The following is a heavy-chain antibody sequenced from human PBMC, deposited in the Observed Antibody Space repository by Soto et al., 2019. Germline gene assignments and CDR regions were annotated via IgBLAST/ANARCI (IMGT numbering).Heavy chain of an antibody. D-gene: IGHD3-3*01. CDR2: ISGSGGST. CDR3: AKDQARRITIFGVVIIPVVDANPPQPWFDP. J-gene: IGHJ5*02. CDR1: GFTFSSYA. Sequence: PGGSLRLSCAASGFTFSSYAMSWVRQAPGKGLEWVSAISGSGGSTYYADSVKGRFTISRDNSKNTLYLQMNSLRAEHTAVYYCAKDQARRITIFGVVIIPVVDANPPQPWFDPWGQGTLVTVSS. V-gene: IGHV3-23*01.